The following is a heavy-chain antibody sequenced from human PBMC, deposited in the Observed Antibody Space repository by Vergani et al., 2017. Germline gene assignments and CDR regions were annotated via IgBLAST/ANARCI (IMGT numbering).Heavy chain of an antibody. D-gene: IGHD6-13*01. CDR2: IDWDDDK. CDR3: ARIKSSSWARGGGMDV. Sequence: QVTLRESGPALVKPTQTLTLTCTLSGFSLSTSGMCVSWIRQPPGKALEWLARIDWDDDKYYSTSLKTRLTISKDTSKNQVVLTMTNMDPVDTATYYCARIKSSSWARGGGMDVWGQGTTVTVSS. J-gene: IGHJ6*02. CDR1: GFSLSTSGMC. V-gene: IGHV2-70*15.